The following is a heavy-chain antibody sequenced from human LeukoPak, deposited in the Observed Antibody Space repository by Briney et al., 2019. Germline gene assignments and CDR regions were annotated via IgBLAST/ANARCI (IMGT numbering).Heavy chain of an antibody. CDR2: ISSSGSTI. CDR1: GFTFSDYY. J-gene: IGHJ5*02. D-gene: IGHD1-7*01. V-gene: IGHV3-11*01. Sequence: GGSLRLSCAASGFTFSDYYMSWIRQAPGKGLEWVSYISSSGSTIYYADSVKGRFTISRDNAKNSLYLQMNSLRAEDTAVYYCAREWNYGPRGNNWFDPWGQGTLVTVSS. CDR3: AREWNYGPRGNNWFDP.